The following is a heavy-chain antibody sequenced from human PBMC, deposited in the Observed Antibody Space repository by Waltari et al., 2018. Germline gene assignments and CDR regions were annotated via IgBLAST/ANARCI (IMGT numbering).Heavy chain of an antibody. J-gene: IGHJ4*02. CDR3: TRSISQGVTASDY. Sequence: EVQLVESGGGLIQPGGSLRLSCAASGFSISDYGVSWVRQAPGKGREWVSRIRASGGNGAYTDSVMGRFTISRDTSQNTVYLQMIGLRVEDTAVYYCTRSISQGVTASDYWGQGTLVTVSS. V-gene: IGHV3-23*04. D-gene: IGHD3-10*01. CDR1: GFSISDYG. CDR2: IRASGGNG.